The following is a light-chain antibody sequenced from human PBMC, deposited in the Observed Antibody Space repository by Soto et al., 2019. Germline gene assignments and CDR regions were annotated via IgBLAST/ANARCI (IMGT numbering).Light chain of an antibody. CDR1: SSNIGAGYD. CDR2: GNS. Sequence: QSVLTQPPSVSGAPGQRVTISCTGGSSNIGAGYDVHWYQQLPGTAPKLLIYGNSNRPSGVPDRFSGSKSGNTASLTISGLQAEDEADYYCSSYTSSSTYVFGTGTKV. CDR3: SSYTSSSTYV. V-gene: IGLV1-40*01. J-gene: IGLJ1*01.